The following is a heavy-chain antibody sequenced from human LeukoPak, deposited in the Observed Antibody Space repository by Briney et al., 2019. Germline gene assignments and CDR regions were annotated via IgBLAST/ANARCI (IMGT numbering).Heavy chain of an antibody. CDR2: IDPSDSYT. V-gene: IGHV5-10-1*01. Sequence: HGESLQISCKGSGYNFTSYWISWVRQVPGKGLEWMGRIDPSDSYTNYSPSFQGHVTISADKSISTAYLQWSSLKASDPAMYYCAREWYCSGGSCYYYFVYWGQGTLVTVAS. CDR3: AREWYCSGGSCYYYFVY. J-gene: IGHJ4*02. CDR1: GYNFTSYW. D-gene: IGHD2-15*01.